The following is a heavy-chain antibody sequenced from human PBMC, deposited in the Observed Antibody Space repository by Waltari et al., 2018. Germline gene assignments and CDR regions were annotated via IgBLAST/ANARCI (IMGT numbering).Heavy chain of an antibody. J-gene: IGHJ4*02. V-gene: IGHV4-38-2*02. CDR1: GYSISSGYY. D-gene: IGHD2-15*01. Sequence: QVQLQESGPGLVKPSETLSLTCTVSGYSISSGYYWGWIRQPPGKGREWIGSIYHSGSTYYTPSLKSRVTISVDTSKNQFSLKRSSVTAADTAVYYCARGAGGVVTRWGQGTLVTVSS. CDR3: ARGAGGVVTR. CDR2: IYHSGST.